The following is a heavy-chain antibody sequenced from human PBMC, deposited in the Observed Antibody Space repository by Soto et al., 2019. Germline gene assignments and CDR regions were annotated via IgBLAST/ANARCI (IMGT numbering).Heavy chain of an antibody. Sequence: ASVKVSCKASGYTFTSYGISWVRQAPGQGLEWMGRISAYNGNTNYAQKLQGRVTMTTDTSTSTAYMELRSLRSDDTAVYYCARDEWYYDSSGYYRLDPWGQGTLVTVSS. J-gene: IGHJ5*02. V-gene: IGHV1-18*01. CDR3: ARDEWYYDSSGYYRLDP. CDR1: GYTFTSYG. CDR2: ISAYNGNT. D-gene: IGHD3-22*01.